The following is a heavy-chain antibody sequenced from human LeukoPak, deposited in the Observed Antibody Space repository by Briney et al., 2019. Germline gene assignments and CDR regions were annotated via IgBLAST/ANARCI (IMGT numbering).Heavy chain of an antibody. V-gene: IGHV3-21*01. CDR3: ARTFGELFDYYGMDV. CDR2: ISSSSSYI. CDR1: GFTFSSYS. D-gene: IGHD3-10*01. Sequence: GESLRLSCAASGFTFSSYSMNWVRQAPGKGLEWVSSISSSSSYIYYADSVKGRFTISRDNAKNSLYLQMNSLRAEDTAVYYCARTFGELFDYYGMDVWGKGTTVTVSS. J-gene: IGHJ6*04.